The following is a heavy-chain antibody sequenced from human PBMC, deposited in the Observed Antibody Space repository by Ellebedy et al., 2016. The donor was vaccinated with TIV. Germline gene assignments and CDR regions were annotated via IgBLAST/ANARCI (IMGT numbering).Heavy chain of an antibody. CDR1: GFTFSSYW. J-gene: IGHJ6*02. CDR3: ARERVLAAMLYYYYGMDV. V-gene: IGHV3-7*03. D-gene: IGHD2-2*01. Sequence: GGSLRLXXAASGFTFSSYWMSWARQAPGKGLEWVANIKQDGSEKYYVDSVKGRFTISRDNAKNSLYLQMNSLRAEDTAVYYCARERVLAAMLYYYYGMDVWGQGTTVTVSS. CDR2: IKQDGSEK.